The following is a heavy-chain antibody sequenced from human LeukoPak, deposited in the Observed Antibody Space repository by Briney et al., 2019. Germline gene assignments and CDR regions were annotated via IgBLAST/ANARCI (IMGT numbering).Heavy chain of an antibody. J-gene: IGHJ4*02. CDR1: GESLSGYY. V-gene: IGHV4-34*01. CDR2: INHSGNT. Sequence: PSETLSLTCAVYGESLSGYYWTWIRQPPGKGLEWIGEINHSGNTNYNPFLKSRVTISVDTSKNQFSLKLTSVTAADTAVYYCARGQWLDNSWGQGTLVTVSS. D-gene: IGHD6-19*01. CDR3: ARGQWLDNS.